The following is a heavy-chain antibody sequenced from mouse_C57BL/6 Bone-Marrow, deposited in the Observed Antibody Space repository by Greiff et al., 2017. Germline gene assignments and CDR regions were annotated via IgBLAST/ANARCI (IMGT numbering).Heavy chain of an antibody. CDR1: GYTFTSYD. CDR2: IYPRDGSL. Sequence: QVQLQQSGPELVKPGASVKLSCKASGYTFTSYDINWVKQRPGQGLEWIGWIYPRDGSLKYNEKFKGQATLTVDTSSSTAYMALPSLHSEDYSVSFCARRGAVECADWGQGTLVTVSA. J-gene: IGHJ3*01. V-gene: IGHV1-85*01. CDR3: ARRGAVECAD.